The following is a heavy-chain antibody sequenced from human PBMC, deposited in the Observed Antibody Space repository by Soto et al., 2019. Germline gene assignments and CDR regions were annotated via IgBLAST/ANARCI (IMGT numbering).Heavy chain of an antibody. J-gene: IGHJ4*02. CDR3: AREYRSSNDY. D-gene: IGHD6-6*01. V-gene: IGHV3-7*01. CDR2: IKQDGSVK. CDR1: GFTFSGYW. Sequence: GGSLRLSCAASGFTFSGYWMSWVRQAPGKGLEWVANIKQDGSVKYYVDSVKGRFTISRDNAKNSLYLQMNSLGAEDTAVYYCAREYRSSNDYWGQGTLVTVSS.